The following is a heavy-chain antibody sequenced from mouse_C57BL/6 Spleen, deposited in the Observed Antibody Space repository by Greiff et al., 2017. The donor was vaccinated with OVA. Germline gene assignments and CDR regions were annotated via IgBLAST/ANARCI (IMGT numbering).Heavy chain of an antibody. V-gene: IGHV3-6*01. CDR2: ISYDGSN. D-gene: IGHD2-14*01. CDR1: GYSITSGYY. CDR3: AREKDYRSPYYYAMDY. Sequence: EVQVVESGPGLVKPSQSLSLTCSVTGYSITSGYYWNWIRQFPGNKLEWMGYISYDGSNNYNPSLKNRISITRDTSKNQFFLKLNSVTTEDTATYYCAREKDYRSPYYYAMDYWGQGTSVTVSS. J-gene: IGHJ4*01.